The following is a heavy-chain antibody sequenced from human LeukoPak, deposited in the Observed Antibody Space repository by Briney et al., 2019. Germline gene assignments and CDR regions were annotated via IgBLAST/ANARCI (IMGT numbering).Heavy chain of an antibody. V-gene: IGHV1-2*02. J-gene: IGHJ5*02. D-gene: IGHD2-2*02. CDR3: AREQDYCSSTSCYTGIDP. Sequence: ASVKVSCKASGYTFTGYYMHWVRQAPGQGLEWMGWINPNSGGTNYAQKFQGRVTMTRDTSISTAHMELSRLRSDDTAVYYCAREQDYCSSTSCYTGIDPWGQGTLVTVSS. CDR2: INPNSGGT. CDR1: GYTFTGYY.